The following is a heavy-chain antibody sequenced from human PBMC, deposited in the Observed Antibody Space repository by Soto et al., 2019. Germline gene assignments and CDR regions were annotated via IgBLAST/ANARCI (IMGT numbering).Heavy chain of an antibody. CDR2: IKPDGSEK. J-gene: IGHJ3*02. D-gene: IGHD3-22*01. CDR3: ARDYESGFDI. CDR1: AFTLSSYW. Sequence: EVQLVESGGGLVQPGGSLRLSCEASAFTLSSYWMSWVRQAPGKGLEWVANIKPDGSEKYYVDSVKGLITISRDNTTNSLYLQMSSSRPEDTAIYYCARDYESGFDIWGQGTLVTVSS. V-gene: IGHV3-7*01.